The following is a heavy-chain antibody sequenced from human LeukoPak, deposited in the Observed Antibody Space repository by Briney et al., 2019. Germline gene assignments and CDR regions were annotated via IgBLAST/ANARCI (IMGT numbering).Heavy chain of an antibody. V-gene: IGHV3-21*01. CDR1: GFTFSSYS. CDR2: ISSSSSYI. Sequence: GGSLRLSCAASGFTFSSYSMNWVRQAPGKGLEWVSSISSSSSYIYYADSVKGRFTISRDNAKNSLYLQMNSLRAEDTAVYYCAGAVTTFYYYYMDVWGKGTTVTVSS. CDR3: AGAVTTFYYYYMDV. D-gene: IGHD4-17*01. J-gene: IGHJ6*03.